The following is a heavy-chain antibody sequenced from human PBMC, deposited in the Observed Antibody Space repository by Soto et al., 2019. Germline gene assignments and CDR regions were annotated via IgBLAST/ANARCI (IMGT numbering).Heavy chain of an antibody. Sequence: GASVKVSCKASGYTFTSYAMRWVRQAPGQRLEWMGWINAGNGNTKYSQKFQGRVTMTTDTSTSTAYMELRSLRSDDTAVYYCARDFGITPRYSGYDSCFDNWSQGTLVTVS. CDR3: ARDFGITPRYSGYDSCFDN. CDR2: INAGNGNT. D-gene: IGHD5-12*01. CDR1: GYTFTSYA. V-gene: IGHV1-3*01. J-gene: IGHJ4*02.